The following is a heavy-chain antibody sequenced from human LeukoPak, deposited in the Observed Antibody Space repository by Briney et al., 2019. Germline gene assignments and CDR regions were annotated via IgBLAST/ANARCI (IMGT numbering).Heavy chain of an antibody. CDR1: GGSISSSSYY. CDR2: IYYSGST. V-gene: IGHV4-39*07. D-gene: IGHD6-19*01. J-gene: IGHJ4*02. Sequence: SETLSLTCTVSGGSISSSSYYWGWIRQPPGKGLEWIGSIYYSGSTNYNPSLKSRVTISVDTSKNQFSLKLSSVTAADTAVYYCARTSGWYYFDYWGQGTLVTVSS. CDR3: ARTSGWYYFDY.